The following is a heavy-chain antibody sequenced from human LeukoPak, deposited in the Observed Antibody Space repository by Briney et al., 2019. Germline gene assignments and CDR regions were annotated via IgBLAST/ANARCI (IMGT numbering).Heavy chain of an antibody. CDR3: ARDGIVGSPLFKFDY. J-gene: IGHJ4*02. Sequence: GGSLRLSCAASGXTFNNYAIHWVRQAPGKGLEWVAIISFDGGNKYYADSVKGRFTISRDNSKNTLYLQMNSLRAEDTAVSYCARDGIVGSPLFKFDYWGQGTLVTVSS. D-gene: IGHD1-26*01. CDR2: ISFDGGNK. V-gene: IGHV3-30-3*01. CDR1: GXTFNNYA.